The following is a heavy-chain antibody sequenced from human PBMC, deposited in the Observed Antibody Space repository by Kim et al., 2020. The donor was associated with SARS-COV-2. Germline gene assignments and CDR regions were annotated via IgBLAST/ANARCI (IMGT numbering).Heavy chain of an antibody. V-gene: IGHV3-21*06. CDR2: YI. D-gene: IGHD4-17*01. J-gene: IGHJ4*02. CDR3: ARDLAVTTLDY. Sequence: YIYHADSVKGRFTITRDNAKHALYLQMSSLRAEDTALYYCARDLAVTTLDYWGQGTLVTVSS.